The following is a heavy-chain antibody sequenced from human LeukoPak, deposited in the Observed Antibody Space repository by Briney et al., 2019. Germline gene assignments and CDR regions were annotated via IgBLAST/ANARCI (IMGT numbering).Heavy chain of an antibody. J-gene: IGHJ4*02. CDR3: ATPQVSGWNFDY. V-gene: IGHV5-51*01. CDR2: IYPGDSDT. Sequence: GKPLKISCKGSGYRFTSYWIAWVRQMPGKGLEWMGSIYPGDSDTRYSPSFQGQVTISADKSITTAYLQWSSLKASDTAMYYCATPQVSGWNFDYWGQGTLVTVSS. CDR1: GYRFTSYW. D-gene: IGHD6-19*01.